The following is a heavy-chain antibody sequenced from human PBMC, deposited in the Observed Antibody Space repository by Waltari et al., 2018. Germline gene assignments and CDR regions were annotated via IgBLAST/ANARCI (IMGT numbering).Heavy chain of an antibody. CDR2: LIPIFGAP. Sequence: QVHLVQSGAEVKKHGSSVKVSCKASGGTVGRYDITWVRQAPGQGLEWMGGLIPIFGAPNYAQRFQGRVTITADESTSTVYMELSSLKSEDTALYFCARRQLGGPLDPWGQGTLVTVSS. V-gene: IGHV1-69*12. CDR3: ARRQLGGPLDP. D-gene: IGHD1-1*01. J-gene: IGHJ5*02. CDR1: GGTVGRYD.